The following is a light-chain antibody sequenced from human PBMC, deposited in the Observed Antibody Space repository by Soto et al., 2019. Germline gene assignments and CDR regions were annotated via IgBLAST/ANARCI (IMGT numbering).Light chain of an antibody. J-gene: IGKJ5*01. CDR2: GAS. Sequence: EIVLTQSPGTLSLSPGERATLSCRANQSVSSSYLAWYQQKPGQAPRLLIFGASSRATGIPDRFSGSGSGTDFTLTISRLEPEDFAVYYCQQYGTSPPITFGQGTRLEIE. CDR1: QSVSSSY. V-gene: IGKV3-20*01. CDR3: QQYGTSPPIT.